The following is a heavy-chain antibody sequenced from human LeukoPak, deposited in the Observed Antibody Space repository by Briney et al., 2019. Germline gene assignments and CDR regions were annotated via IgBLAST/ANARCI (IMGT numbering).Heavy chain of an antibody. J-gene: IGHJ4*02. Sequence: GGSLRLSCAASGFIVSSNYMSWVRQAPGKGLEWVSVIYSGGSTYYADSVKGRFTISRDNSKNTLYLQMNSLRAEDTAVYYCARAPDHDFWSGYPFDYWGQGTLVTVSS. CDR3: ARAPDHDFWSGYPFDY. CDR1: GFIVSSNY. D-gene: IGHD3-3*01. CDR2: IYSGGST. V-gene: IGHV3-53*01.